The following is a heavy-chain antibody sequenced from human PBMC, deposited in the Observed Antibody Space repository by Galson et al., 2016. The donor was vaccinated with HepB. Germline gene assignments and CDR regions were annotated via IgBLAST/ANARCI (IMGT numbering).Heavy chain of an antibody. Sequence: SVKVSCKAPGYTFTNDYMHWVRQAPGQGLEWMGRIILSDGTTIHAQKFQGRVTMTRDVSTSAVFLELSSLGSDDTALYYCARDNGHHSFDYWGQGTLVTVSS. CDR3: ARDNGHHSFDY. V-gene: IGHV1-46*01. J-gene: IGHJ4*02. CDR1: GYTFTNDY. CDR2: IILSDGTT. D-gene: IGHD2-8*01.